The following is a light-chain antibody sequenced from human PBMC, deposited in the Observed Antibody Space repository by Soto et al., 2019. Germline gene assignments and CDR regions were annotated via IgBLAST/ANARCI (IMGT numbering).Light chain of an antibody. CDR3: SSYLSTSALG. Sequence: QPVLTQPASVSGSPGQSITISCTGTSSDIGTYNSVSWYQHHPGKAPKLIIHEVSNRPSGVSNRFSGSKSGNTASLTISGLQTEDEADYYCSSYLSTSALGFGGGTKVTVL. V-gene: IGLV2-14*01. J-gene: IGLJ3*02. CDR2: EVS. CDR1: SSDIGTYNS.